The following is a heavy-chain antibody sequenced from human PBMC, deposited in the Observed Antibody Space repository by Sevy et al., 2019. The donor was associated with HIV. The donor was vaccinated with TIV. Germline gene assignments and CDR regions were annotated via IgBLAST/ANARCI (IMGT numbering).Heavy chain of an antibody. J-gene: IGHJ4*02. D-gene: IGHD3-22*01. Sequence: TLSLTCAVSGYSISSGYYWGWIRQPPGKGLEWIGSIYHGGSTYYNPSLKSRVTISVDTSKNQFSLKLSSVTAADTAVYYCARARYYDSSAYYYFDYWGQGTLVTVSS. CDR3: ARARYYDSSAYYYFDY. V-gene: IGHV4-38-2*01. CDR2: IYHGGST. CDR1: GYSISSGYY.